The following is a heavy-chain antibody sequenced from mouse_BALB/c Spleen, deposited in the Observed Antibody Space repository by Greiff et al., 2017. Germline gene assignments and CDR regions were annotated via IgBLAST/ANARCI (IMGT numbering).Heavy chain of an antibody. CDR1: GYTFTSYW. D-gene: IGHD2-14*01. J-gene: IGHJ2*01. CDR2: INPSTGYT. CDR3: ARSLGQGY. V-gene: IGHV1-7*01. Sequence: QVQLKQSGAELAKPGASVKMSCKASGYTFTSYWMHWVKQRPGQGLEWIGYINPSTGYTEYNQKFKDKATLTADKSSSTAYMQLSSLTSEDSAVYYCARSLGQGYWGQGTTLTVSS.